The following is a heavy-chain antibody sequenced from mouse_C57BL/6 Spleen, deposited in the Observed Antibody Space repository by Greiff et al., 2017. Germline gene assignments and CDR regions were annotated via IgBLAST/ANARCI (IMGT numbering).Heavy chain of an antibody. V-gene: IGHV1-62-2*01. CDR2: FYPGSGSI. J-gene: IGHJ2*01. D-gene: IGHD2-1*01. CDR1: GYTFTEYT. CDR3: ARHDPNYGNYDY. Sequence: VQLQQSGAELVKPGASVKLSCKASGYTFTEYTIHWVKQRSGQGLEWIGWFYPGSGSIKYNEKFKDKATLTADKSSSPVYMELSRLTSEDSAVXFGARHDPNYGNYDYWGQGTTLTVSS.